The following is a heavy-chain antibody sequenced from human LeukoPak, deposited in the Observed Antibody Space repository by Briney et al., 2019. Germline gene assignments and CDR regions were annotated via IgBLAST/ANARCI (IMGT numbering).Heavy chain of an antibody. V-gene: IGHV3-30*03. CDR1: GFTFSSYG. CDR3: ALVVVVAATGAFDI. CDR2: ISYDGSNK. Sequence: GGSLRLSRAASGFTFSSYGMHWVRQAPGKGLEWVAVISYDGSNKYYADSVKGRFTISRDNSKNTLYLQMNSLRAEDTAVYYCALVVVVAATGAFDIWGQGTMVTVSS. J-gene: IGHJ3*02. D-gene: IGHD2-15*01.